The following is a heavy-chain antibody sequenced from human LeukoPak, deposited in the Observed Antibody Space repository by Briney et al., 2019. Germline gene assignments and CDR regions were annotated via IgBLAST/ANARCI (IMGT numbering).Heavy chain of an antibody. CDR1: GFSVNY. CDR3: AKDDFRSHIVATGRGLLSY. D-gene: IGHD5-12*01. V-gene: IGHV3-53*01. Sequence: GGSLRLSCAASGFSVNYMSWVRQAPGKGLEWVSIIYSAGSTYYADSVKGRFTISRDKSKNTLHLQMNSLRVEDTAVYYCAKDDFRSHIVATGRGLLSYWGQGTLVTVSS. CDR2: IYSAGST. J-gene: IGHJ4*02.